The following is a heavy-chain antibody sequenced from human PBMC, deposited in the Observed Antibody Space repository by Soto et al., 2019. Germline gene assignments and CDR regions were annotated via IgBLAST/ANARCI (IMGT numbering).Heavy chain of an antibody. CDR1: GFAFSSYV. CDR2: ISSNGGSR. V-gene: IGHV3-64D*06. J-gene: IGHJ5*02. CDR3: VKDLLVGGVVVGAPTVIDIPNPLQSLP. D-gene: IGHD1-26*01. Sequence: PGGSLRLSCSASGFAFSSYVMHWVRQAPGKGLEYVSAISSNGGSRYYADYVKGRFTISRDNSKNTVFLQMSSLRGEDTAVYYCVKDLLVGGVVVGAPTVIDIPNPLQSLPWG.